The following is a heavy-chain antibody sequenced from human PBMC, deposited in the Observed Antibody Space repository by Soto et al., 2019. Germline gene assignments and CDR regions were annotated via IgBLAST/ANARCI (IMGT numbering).Heavy chain of an antibody. D-gene: IGHD6-13*01. V-gene: IGHV4-39*01. J-gene: IGHJ6*02. Sequence: PSETLSPTCTVSGGSISSSSYYWGWVRQPPGKGVEWIGSIYYSGSTYYNPSLKSRVTISVDTSKNQFSLKLSSVTAADTAVYYCGIAAAGTDYYYYGMDVWGQGTKVTVSS. CDR3: GIAAAGTDYYYYGMDV. CDR2: IYYSGST. CDR1: GGSISSSSYY.